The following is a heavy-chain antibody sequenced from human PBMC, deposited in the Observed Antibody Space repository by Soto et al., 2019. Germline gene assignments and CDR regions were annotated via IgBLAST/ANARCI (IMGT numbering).Heavy chain of an antibody. CDR1: GGSFSGYY. J-gene: IGHJ6*02. CDR2: INHSGST. CDR3: ARRRVVARYYYGMDV. Sequence: QVQLQQWGAGLLKPSETLSLTCAVYGGSFSGYYWSWIRQPPGKGLEWIGEINHSGSTNYNPSLKIRVTISVDTSKNQFSLKLSSVTAADTAVYYCARRRVVARYYYGMDVWGQGTTVTVSS. V-gene: IGHV4-34*01. D-gene: IGHD2-15*01.